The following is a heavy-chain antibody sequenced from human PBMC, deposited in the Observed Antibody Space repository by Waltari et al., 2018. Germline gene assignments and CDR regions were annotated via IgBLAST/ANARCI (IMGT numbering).Heavy chain of an antibody. J-gene: IGHJ4*02. D-gene: IGHD2-8*01. V-gene: IGHV1-2*02. CDR3: ASCCWGPGYCTKDEDFDY. CDR1: GYTFTGYY. Sequence: QVQLVQSGAEVKKPGASVKVSCKASGYTFTGYYMHLVRQAPGQGLEWMGWINPNSGGTNYAQKFQGRVTMTRDTSISTAYMELSRLRSDDTAVYYCASCCWGPGYCTKDEDFDYWGQGTLVTVSS. CDR2: INPNSGGT.